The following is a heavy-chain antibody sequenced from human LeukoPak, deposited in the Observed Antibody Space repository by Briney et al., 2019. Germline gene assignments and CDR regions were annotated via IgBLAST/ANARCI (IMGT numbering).Heavy chain of an antibody. J-gene: IGHJ4*02. Sequence: GGSLRLSCAASGFTFSSYEMNWVRQAPGKGLEWVSYISSSGSTIYYADSVKGRFTISRDNAKNSLYLQMNSLRVEDTAVYYCARDATGYSSGWFDYWGQGTLVTVS. CDR2: ISSSGSTI. V-gene: IGHV3-48*03. CDR1: GFTFSSYE. D-gene: IGHD6-19*01. CDR3: ARDATGYSSGWFDY.